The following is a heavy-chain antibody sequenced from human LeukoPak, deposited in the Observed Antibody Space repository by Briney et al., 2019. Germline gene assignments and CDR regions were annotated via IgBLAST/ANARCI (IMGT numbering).Heavy chain of an antibody. Sequence: ASVKVSCKASGYTFTSYGISWVRQAPGQGLEWMRWISAYNGNTNYAQKLQGRVTMTTDTSTSTAYMELRSLRSDDTAVYYCARGGDSSGYYYKTRFDYWGQGTLVTVSS. CDR1: GYTFTSYG. CDR2: ISAYNGNT. V-gene: IGHV1-18*01. J-gene: IGHJ4*02. CDR3: ARGGDSSGYYYKTRFDY. D-gene: IGHD3-22*01.